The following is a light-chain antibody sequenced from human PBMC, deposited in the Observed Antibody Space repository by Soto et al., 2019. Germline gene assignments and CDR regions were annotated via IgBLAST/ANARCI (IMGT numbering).Light chain of an antibody. V-gene: IGLV2-14*03. Sequence: QSVLTQPASVSGWPGQSITISCTGGSSDVGGHNYVSWYQHSPGKAPKLLIYDVTNRPSGVSNRFSGSKSANTASLTISGLQAEYEADYYCNSYSTSGTVVFGGGTKLTVL. CDR2: DVT. CDR1: SSDVGGHNY. J-gene: IGLJ3*02. CDR3: NSYSTSGTVV.